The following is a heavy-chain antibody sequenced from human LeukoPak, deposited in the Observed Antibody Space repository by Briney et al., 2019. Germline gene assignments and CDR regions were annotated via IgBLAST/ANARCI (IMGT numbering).Heavy chain of an antibody. D-gene: IGHD3-22*01. V-gene: IGHV4-34*01. Sequence: PSDTLSLTCAVYGGSFSGYYWSWIRQPPGKGLEWIGEINHSGSTNYNPSLKSRVTISVDTSKNQFSLKLSSVTAADTAVYYCARHPTTMISPSYYFDYWGQGTLVTVSS. CDR2: INHSGST. J-gene: IGHJ4*02. CDR3: ARHPTTMISPSYYFDY. CDR1: GGSFSGYY.